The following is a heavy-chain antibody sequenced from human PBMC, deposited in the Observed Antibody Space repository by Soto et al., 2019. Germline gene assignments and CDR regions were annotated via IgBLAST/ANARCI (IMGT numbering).Heavy chain of an antibody. CDR2: LYYSGNT. D-gene: IGHD2-15*01. CDR1: GGSISPFY. V-gene: IGHV4-59*01. J-gene: IGHJ4*02. CDR3: ARVGGVAARTFDY. Sequence: QVQLQESGPGVVKPSETLSLTCTVSGGSISPFYWSWVRQPPGKGLEWIGYLYYSGNTNYNPSLPRRVTISVDASKNPVSLRLTSVTAAATAVYYCARVGGVAARTFDYWGQGTVVTVSS.